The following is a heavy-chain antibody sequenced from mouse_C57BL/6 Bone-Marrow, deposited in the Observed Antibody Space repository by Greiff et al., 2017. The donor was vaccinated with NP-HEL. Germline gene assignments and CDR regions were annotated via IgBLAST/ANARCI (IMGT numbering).Heavy chain of an antibody. CDR1: GYTFTSYW. CDR2: IHPNSGST. V-gene: IGHV1-64*01. CDR3: ARKGTWDCAMDY. D-gene: IGHD4-1*01. Sequence: QVQLQQPGAELVKPGASVKLSCKASGYTFTSYWMHWVKQRPGQGLEWIGMIHPNSGSTNYNEKFKSKATLTVDKSSSTAYMQLSSLTSEDSAVYYCARKGTWDCAMDYWGQGTSVTVSS. J-gene: IGHJ4*01.